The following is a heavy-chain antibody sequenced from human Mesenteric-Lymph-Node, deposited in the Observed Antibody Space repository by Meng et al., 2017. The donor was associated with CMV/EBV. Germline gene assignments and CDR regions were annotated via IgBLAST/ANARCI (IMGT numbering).Heavy chain of an antibody. V-gene: IGHV5-51*01. CDR3: ARKIAAAAGNNYFDY. CDR1: GYSFTSYW. CDR2: IYPGDSDT. D-gene: IGHD6-13*01. Sequence: SGYSFTSYWIGWVRQMPGKGLEWMGIIYPGDSDTRYSPSFQGQVTISADKSISTAYLQWSSLKASDTAMYYCARKIAAAAGNNYFDYWGQGTLVTAPQ. J-gene: IGHJ4*02.